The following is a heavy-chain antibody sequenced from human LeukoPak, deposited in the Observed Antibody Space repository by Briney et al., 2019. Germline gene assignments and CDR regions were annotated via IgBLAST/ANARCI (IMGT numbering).Heavy chain of an antibody. Sequence: PGGSLRLSCAASGFTFNNYSVNWVRQAPWKGLEWISYIGSSSLIIYYADSVKGRFTISRENAKNTLYLQLNSLRAEDTAVYFCARGISAVVPRAFDVWGQGTLVTVSS. CDR1: GFTFNNYS. D-gene: IGHD2-15*01. J-gene: IGHJ3*01. CDR2: IGSSSLII. CDR3: ARGISAVVPRAFDV. V-gene: IGHV3-48*04.